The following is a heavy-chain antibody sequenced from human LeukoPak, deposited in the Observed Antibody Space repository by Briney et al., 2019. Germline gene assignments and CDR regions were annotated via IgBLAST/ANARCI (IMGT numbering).Heavy chain of an antibody. CDR3: ARGGTHDYGDLCEVPYYMDV. J-gene: IGHJ6*03. D-gene: IGHD4-17*01. V-gene: IGHV4-59*01. Sequence: PSETLSLTCTVSGGSISSYYWSWIRQPPGKGLEWIGFIYYSESTNYNPSLRGRVTTSVDTSKNQFSLRLSSVTAADTAVYYCARGGTHDYGDLCEVPYYMDVWGKGTTVTVSS. CDR2: IYYSEST. CDR1: GGSISSYY.